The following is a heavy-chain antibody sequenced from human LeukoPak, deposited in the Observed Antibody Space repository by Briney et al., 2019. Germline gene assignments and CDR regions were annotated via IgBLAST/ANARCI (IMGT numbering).Heavy chain of an antibody. CDR3: ARKEQQLAFDY. Sequence: GASVKVSCKASGYTFTSYGISWVRQAPGQGLEWMGLISAYNGNTHYAQRLQGRVTMTTDTSTSTAYMELRSLRSDDTAMYYCARKEQQLAFDYWGQGTLVTVSS. CDR2: ISAYNGNT. CDR1: GYTFTSYG. D-gene: IGHD6-13*01. V-gene: IGHV1-18*04. J-gene: IGHJ4*02.